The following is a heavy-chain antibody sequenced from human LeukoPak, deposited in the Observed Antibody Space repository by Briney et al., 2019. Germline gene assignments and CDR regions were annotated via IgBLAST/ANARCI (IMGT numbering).Heavy chain of an antibody. Sequence: SETLSLTCTVSGGSIGSYYCSWIRQPPGKGLEWIGFFYYSGSTNYNPSLKSRVTISVDTSKNQFSLKLTSVTAADTVMYYCAGSSNWYNWFDPWGQGTLVTVSS. CDR3: AGSSNWYNWFDP. CDR1: GGSIGSYY. J-gene: IGHJ5*02. V-gene: IGHV4-59*08. D-gene: IGHD6-13*01. CDR2: FYYSGST.